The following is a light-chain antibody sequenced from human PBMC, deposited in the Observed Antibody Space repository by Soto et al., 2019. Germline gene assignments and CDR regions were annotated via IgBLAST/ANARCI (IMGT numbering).Light chain of an antibody. Sequence: QSVLTQPASVSGSPGQSITISCTGTSSDVGRYNYVSWYQHHPGKAPKLIIYEVSSRPSGVSGRFSGSKSGNTASLTISGLQAEDEAHYYCSSYTTSITYVFGSGTKVTVL. V-gene: IGLV2-14*01. CDR3: SSYTTSITYV. CDR1: SSDVGRYNY. CDR2: EVS. J-gene: IGLJ1*01.